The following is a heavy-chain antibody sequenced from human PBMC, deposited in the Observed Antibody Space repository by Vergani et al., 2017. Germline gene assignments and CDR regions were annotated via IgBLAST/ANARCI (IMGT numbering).Heavy chain of an antibody. CDR1: GFTFSSYA. Sequence: EVQLLESGGGLVQPGGSLRLSCAASGFTFSSYAMSWVRQAPGKGLVWVSAISGSGGSTYYADSVKGRFTISRDNSKNTLYLQMNSLIAEDTAVYYCAKAYYYDSSGYDYWGQGTLVTVSS. CDR2: ISGSGGST. D-gene: IGHD3-22*01. J-gene: IGHJ4*02. CDR3: AKAYYYDSSGYDY. V-gene: IGHV3-23*01.